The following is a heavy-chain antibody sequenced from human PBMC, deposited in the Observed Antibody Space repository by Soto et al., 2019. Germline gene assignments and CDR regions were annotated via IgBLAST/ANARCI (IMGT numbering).Heavy chain of an antibody. CDR1: GFTFSNYV. CDR3: AKGYYDSPGYLTHLMGDH. J-gene: IGHJ4*02. Sequence: GGSLRLSCAVSGFTFSNYVMNWVRQAPGEGLEWVSGISGSGGDTYYADSVKGRFTISRDNSKNTLSLQMNSLRAEDTAVYYCAKGYYDSPGYLTHLMGDHWGQGTLVTVSS. V-gene: IGHV3-23*01. CDR2: ISGSGGDT. D-gene: IGHD3-22*01.